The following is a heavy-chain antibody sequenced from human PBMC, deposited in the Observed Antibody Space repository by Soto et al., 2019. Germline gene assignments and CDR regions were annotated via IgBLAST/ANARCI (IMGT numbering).Heavy chain of an antibody. CDR2: IYYSGST. V-gene: IGHV4-59*02. J-gene: IGHJ6*03. Sequence: SGTLSLTCTVSGGSVSSYYWSLLRQPPGKGLERIGHIYYSGSTNYNHSLKSRFSISVETSKDRFSLTLSSVTAADSAVYYCAREKESLVTTYYYHMDVRGKGTTVTGSS. CDR3: AREKESLVTTYYYHMDV. D-gene: IGHD3-9*01. CDR1: GGSVSSYY.